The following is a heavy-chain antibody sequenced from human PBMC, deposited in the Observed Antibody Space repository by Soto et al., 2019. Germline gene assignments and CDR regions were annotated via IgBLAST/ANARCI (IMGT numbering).Heavy chain of an antibody. J-gene: IGHJ6*02. CDR1: GFTFSSYA. CDR3: AKTNRRLYYYYGMDV. CDR2: ISGSGGST. V-gene: IGHV3-23*01. Sequence: GGSLRLSCAASGFTFSSYAMSWVRQAPGKGLEWVSAISGSGGSTYYADYVKGRFTISRDNSKNTLYLQMNSLRAEDTAVYYFAKTNRRLYYYYGMDVWGQGTTVTVSS.